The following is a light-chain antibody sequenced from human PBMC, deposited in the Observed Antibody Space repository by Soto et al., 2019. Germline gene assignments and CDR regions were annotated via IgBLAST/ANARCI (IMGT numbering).Light chain of an antibody. CDR3: QQSYMDPIT. V-gene: IGKV1-39*01. CDR2: DAS. J-gene: IGKJ5*01. Sequence: DIQMTQSPSTLSGSVGDGVTITCRAIQSISTYLNWYQKKPGKAPNLLIYDASRLQSGVPSRFSGSGGGTDFTLSISSVQPEDFATYFCQQSYMDPITFGQGTRLEIK. CDR1: QSISTY.